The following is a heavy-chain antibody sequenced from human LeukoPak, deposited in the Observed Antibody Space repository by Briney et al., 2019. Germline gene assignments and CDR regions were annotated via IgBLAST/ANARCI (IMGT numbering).Heavy chain of an antibody. CDR2: IYYSGST. D-gene: IGHD4-17*01. V-gene: IGHV4-59*08. J-gene: IGHJ6*02. CDR3: ARHTVTPDGYYYYYGMDV. CDR1: GGSISSYY. Sequence: KPSETLSLTCTVSGGSISSYYWSWIRQPPGKGLEWIGYIYYSGSTNYNPPLKSRVTISVDTSKNQFSLKLSSVTAADTAVYYCARHTVTPDGYYYYYGMDVWGQGTTVTVSS.